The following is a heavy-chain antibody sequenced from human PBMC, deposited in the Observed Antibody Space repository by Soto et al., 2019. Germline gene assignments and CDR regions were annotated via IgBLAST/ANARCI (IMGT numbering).Heavy chain of an antibody. V-gene: IGHV1-8*01. CDR1: GDTFTSYD. Sequence: ASVKVSCKSSGDTFTSYDINWVRQATGQGLEWMGWMNPNSGNTGYAQKFQGRVTMTRNASISTAYMELSSLRSEDTAVYYCAVGFYDILTGYYWRDYYYYMDVWGKGPTLTVSS. CDR2: MNPNSGNT. D-gene: IGHD3-9*01. J-gene: IGHJ6*03. CDR3: AVGFYDILTGYYWRDYYYYMDV.